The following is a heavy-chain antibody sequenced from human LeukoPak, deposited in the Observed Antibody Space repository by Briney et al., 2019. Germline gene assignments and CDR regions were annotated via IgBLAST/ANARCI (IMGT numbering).Heavy chain of an antibody. J-gene: IGHJ6*02. D-gene: IGHD6-13*01. V-gene: IGHV4-30-2*01. CDR2: IYHSGST. CDR3: ARVSGIAAAGYDFYYYYGMDV. Sequence: SETLSLTCAVSGGSISSGGYSWSWIRQPPGKGLEWIGYIYHSGSTNYNPSLKGRVTISVDTSKNQFSLKLSSVTAADTAVYYCARVSGIAAAGYDFYYYYGMDVWGQGTTVTVSS. CDR1: GGSISSGGYS.